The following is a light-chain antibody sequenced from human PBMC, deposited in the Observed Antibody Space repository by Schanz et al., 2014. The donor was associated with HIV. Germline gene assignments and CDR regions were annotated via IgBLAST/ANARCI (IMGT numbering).Light chain of an antibody. Sequence: QSVLTQPPSVSGAPGQRVTISCTGSSSNIGAGYDVHWYQQFPGTAPKLLIFDDDSRPSGVPDRFSGSKSGNTASLTISGLQAEDEADYYCSSKRSGDTTPFVFGSGTKLTVL. V-gene: IGLV1-40*01. CDR1: SSNIGAGYD. CDR2: DDD. J-gene: IGLJ1*01. CDR3: SSKRSGDTTPFV.